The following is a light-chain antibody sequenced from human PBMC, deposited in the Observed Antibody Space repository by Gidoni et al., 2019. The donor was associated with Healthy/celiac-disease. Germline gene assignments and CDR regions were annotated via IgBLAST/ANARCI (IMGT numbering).Light chain of an antibody. CDR3: SSYTSSSTYV. J-gene: IGLJ1*01. V-gene: IGLV2-14*01. Sequence: QSARTQPPSVSGAPGQSITISCTGTSSDVGGYNYVSWYQQHPGKAPQLMIYEVSNRPSGVSNRFSGSKSGNTASLTISGLQAEDEADYYCSSYTSSSTYVFGTGTKVTVL. CDR1: SSDVGGYNY. CDR2: EVS.